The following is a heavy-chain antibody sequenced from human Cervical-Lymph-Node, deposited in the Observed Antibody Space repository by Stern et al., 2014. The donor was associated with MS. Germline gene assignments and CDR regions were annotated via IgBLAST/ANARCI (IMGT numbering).Heavy chain of an antibody. CDR2: ISNNGGIT. CDR1: RFTFSRYA. CDR3: ARDTAALIDY. J-gene: IGHJ4*02. D-gene: IGHD6-13*01. Sequence: VQLVQSGGGLVKPGGSLRLSCVASRFTFSRYAMTWVRQAPGKGLEWVSTISNNGGITYYADSVKGRFTISRDNSRATVFLQMNSLSAEDTATYYCARDTAALIDYWGQGTLVTVSA. V-gene: IGHV3-23*04.